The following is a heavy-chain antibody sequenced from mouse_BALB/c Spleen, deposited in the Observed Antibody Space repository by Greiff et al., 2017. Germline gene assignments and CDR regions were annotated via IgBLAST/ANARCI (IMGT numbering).Heavy chain of an antibody. V-gene: IGHV5-6*02. CDR2: ISSGGSYT. D-gene: IGHD2-1*01. CDR3: ARQGGNHYFDY. J-gene: IGHJ2*01. Sequence: DVMLVESGGDLVKPGGSLKLSCAASGFTFSSYGMSWVRQTPDKRLEWVATISSGGSYTYYPDSVKGRFTISRDNAKNTLYLQMSSLKSEDTAMYYCARQGGNHYFDYWGQGTTLTVSS. CDR1: GFTFSSYG.